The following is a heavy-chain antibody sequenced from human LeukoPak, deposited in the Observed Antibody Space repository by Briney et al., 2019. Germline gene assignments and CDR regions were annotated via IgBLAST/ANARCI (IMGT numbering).Heavy chain of an antibody. Sequence: GGSLRLPCAASGFTFSSYSMNWVRQAPGKGLEWVSSISSSSSYIYYADSVKGRFTISRDNAKNSLYLQMNSLRAEDTAVYYCARLSCSSTSCPIDYWGQGTLVTVSS. D-gene: IGHD2-2*01. J-gene: IGHJ4*02. CDR3: ARLSCSSTSCPIDY. CDR2: ISSSSSYI. CDR1: GFTFSSYS. V-gene: IGHV3-21*01.